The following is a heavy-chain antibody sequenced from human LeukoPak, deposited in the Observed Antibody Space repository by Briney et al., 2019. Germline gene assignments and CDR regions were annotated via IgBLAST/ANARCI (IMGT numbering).Heavy chain of an antibody. CDR3: ASLAVAGTPLLDY. CDR1: GYTFTGYY. J-gene: IGHJ4*02. Sequence: GASVKVSCKASGYTFTGYYMHWVRQAPGQGLEWMGWINPNSGGTNYAQKFQGRVTMTRDTSISTAYMELSRLRPDDTAVYYCASLAVAGTPLLDYWGQGTLVTVSS. D-gene: IGHD6-19*01. CDR2: INPNSGGT. V-gene: IGHV1-2*02.